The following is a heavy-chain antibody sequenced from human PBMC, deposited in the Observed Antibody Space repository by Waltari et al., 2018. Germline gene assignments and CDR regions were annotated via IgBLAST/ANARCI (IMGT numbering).Heavy chain of an antibody. CDR1: GGTFSSYA. CDR2: IIPIFGTA. Sequence: QVQLVQSGAEVKKPGSSVKVSCKASGGTFSSYAISWVRQAPGQGLEWMGGIIPIFGTANYAQKFQGRVTITADESTSTSYMALTSLRSEDTAVYYCARWSGFGELSSDVDVWGQGTTVTVSS. D-gene: IGHD3-10*01. J-gene: IGHJ6*02. V-gene: IGHV1-69*12. CDR3: ARWSGFGELSSDVDV.